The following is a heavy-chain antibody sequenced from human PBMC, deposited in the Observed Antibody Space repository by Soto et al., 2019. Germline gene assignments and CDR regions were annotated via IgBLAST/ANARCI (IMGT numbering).Heavy chain of an antibody. D-gene: IGHD3-22*01. J-gene: IGHJ3*02. Sequence: SETLSLTCTVSGGSISSYDCSWIRQPAWKGLEWIGRIYTSGITNYNPSLKSRVTMSVDTSKNQFSLKLSSVTAAETAVYYCATHCAPEAYYYDSSGPQITGSAFDIWGQGTMVTV. CDR2: IYTSGIT. CDR1: GGSISSYD. CDR3: ATHCAPEAYYYDSSGPQITGSAFDI. V-gene: IGHV4-4*07.